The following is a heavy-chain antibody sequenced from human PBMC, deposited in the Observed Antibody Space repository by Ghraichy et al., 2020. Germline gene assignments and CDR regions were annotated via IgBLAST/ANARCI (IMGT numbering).Heavy chain of an antibody. Sequence: GGSLRLSCAASGFTFSNYWMTWVRQAPGKGLEWVAKIKQDGSEKFYVDSVKGRFTISRDNVKNSLYLQMNSLRAEDTAVYYCAKSDSTSTGCLDYWGQGSLVAVSS. CDR2: IKQDGSEK. J-gene: IGHJ4*02. D-gene: IGHD2/OR15-2a*01. V-gene: IGHV3-7*01. CDR3: AKSDSTSTGCLDY. CDR1: GFTFSNYW.